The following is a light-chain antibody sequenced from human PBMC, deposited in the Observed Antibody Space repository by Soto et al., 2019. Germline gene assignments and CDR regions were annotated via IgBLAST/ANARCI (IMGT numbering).Light chain of an antibody. Sequence: DIVLTQTPLSLSVTPGQPASISCKSSQSLLHSDGKTYLCWYLQKAGQPPQVLIYEVSNRFYGVPGRFSGSGSGTDFTLGISRVEAVDVGVYYGMESIQLPWTFGQGTKVQVK. CDR1: QSLLHSDGKTY. CDR2: EVS. V-gene: IGKV2D-29*01. J-gene: IGKJ1*01. CDR3: MESIQLPWT.